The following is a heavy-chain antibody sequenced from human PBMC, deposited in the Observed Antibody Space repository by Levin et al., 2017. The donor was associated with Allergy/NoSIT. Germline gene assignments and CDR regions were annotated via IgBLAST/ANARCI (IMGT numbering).Heavy chain of an antibody. Sequence: GGSLRLSCAASGFIFSDYYMSWIRQAPGKGLEWVSDISSSSSYTKYADSVKGRFTISRDNAKNSLYLQMNSLRAEDTAVYYCARAGVVPAANPDFDYWGQGTLVTVSS. CDR3: ARAGVVPAANPDFDY. CDR2: ISSSSSYT. CDR1: GFIFSDYY. J-gene: IGHJ4*02. V-gene: IGHV3-11*05. D-gene: IGHD2-2*01.